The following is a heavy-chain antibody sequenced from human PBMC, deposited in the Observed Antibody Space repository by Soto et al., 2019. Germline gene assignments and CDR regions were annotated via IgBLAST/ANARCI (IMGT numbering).Heavy chain of an antibody. J-gene: IGHJ4*02. CDR1: GYSFANYW. CDR3: AILRDGYITY. Sequence: PGESLKISCQGSGYSFANYWIAWVRQMPGKGLEWMGIIYPGDSDTRYSPSFQGQVTISADKSISTAYLQWSSLKASDTAMYYCAILRDGYITYWGQGTLVTVSS. V-gene: IGHV5-51*01. CDR2: IYPGDSDT. D-gene: IGHD5-12*01.